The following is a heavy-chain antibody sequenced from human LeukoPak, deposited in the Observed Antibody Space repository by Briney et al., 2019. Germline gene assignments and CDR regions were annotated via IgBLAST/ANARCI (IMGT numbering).Heavy chain of an antibody. CDR1: GYTFTSCD. D-gene: IGHD2-15*01. J-gene: IGHJ5*02. CDR2: INPTGGST. CDR3: ARDPTSCSGGSCYSYWFDP. V-gene: IGHV1-46*01. Sequence: ASVKVSCKASGYTFTSCDMHWVRRAPGEGLEWMGIINPTGGSTSYAQKFQGRVTMTRDTSTSTVYMELSSLRSEDTAVYYCARDPTSCSGGSCYSYWFDPWGQGTLVTVSS.